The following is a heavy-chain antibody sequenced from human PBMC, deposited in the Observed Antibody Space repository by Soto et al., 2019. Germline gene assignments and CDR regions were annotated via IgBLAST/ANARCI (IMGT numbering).Heavy chain of an antibody. D-gene: IGHD3-10*01. CDR1: GGTFSSNA. CDR2: IIPIFGTA. CDR3: ARDKAGRRFGELLGGMDV. Sequence: ASVKVSCKASGGTFSSNAISWVLQAPGQGLEWMGGIIPIFGTANYAQKFQGRVTITADESTSTAYMELSSLRSEDTAVYYCARDKAGRRFGELLGGMDVWGQGTTVTVSS. J-gene: IGHJ6*02. V-gene: IGHV1-69*13.